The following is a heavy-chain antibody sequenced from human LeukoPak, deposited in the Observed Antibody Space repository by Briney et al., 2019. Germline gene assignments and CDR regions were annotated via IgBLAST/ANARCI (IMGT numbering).Heavy chain of an antibody. V-gene: IGHV3-48*01. J-gene: IGHJ4*02. D-gene: IGHD3-9*01. Sequence: GGSLRLSCAASGFTFSSYSMNWVRQAPGKGLEWVSYISSSSSTIYYADSVKGRFTISRDNSKNTLYLQINSLRADDTAVYYCAKDRRRDDILTGSFSDWGQGTLVTVSS. CDR3: AKDRRRDDILTGSFSD. CDR1: GFTFSSYS. CDR2: ISSSSSTI.